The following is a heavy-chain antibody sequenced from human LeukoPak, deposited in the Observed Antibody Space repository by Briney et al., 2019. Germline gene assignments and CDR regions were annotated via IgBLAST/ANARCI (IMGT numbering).Heavy chain of an antibody. V-gene: IGHV4-4*07. J-gene: IGHJ4*02. CDR2: IYSSGST. CDR3: ARDFWSGRNDY. D-gene: IGHD3-3*01. CDR1: GGSISSYY. Sequence: SETLSLTCTVSGGSISSYYWSWIRQPAGKGLEWIGRIYSSGSTNYNPSLKSRVTMSVDTSKNQSSLKLSSVTAADTAVYYCARDFWSGRNDYWGQGTLVTVSS.